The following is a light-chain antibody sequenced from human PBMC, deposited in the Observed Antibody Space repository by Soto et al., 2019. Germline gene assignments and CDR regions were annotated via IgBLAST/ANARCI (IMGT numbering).Light chain of an antibody. J-gene: IGLJ2*01. CDR1: RRAIGAYNF. CDR2: DVN. CDR3: TSWTTSTTMI. Sequence: VLTQPASVSGAPGQSVTLSFPGTRRAIGAYNFVSWCQQHPGEVPKLILYDVNVRPSGVSNRFSGSKSGNTASLTISGLQAEDEADYYCTSWTTSTTMIFGGGTKVTVL. V-gene: IGLV2-14*03.